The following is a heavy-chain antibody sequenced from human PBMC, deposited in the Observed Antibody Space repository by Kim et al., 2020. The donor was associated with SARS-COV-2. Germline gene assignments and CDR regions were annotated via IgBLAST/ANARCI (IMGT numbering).Heavy chain of an antibody. V-gene: IGHV3-15*01. J-gene: IGHJ6*02. CDR2: IKSKTNGGTT. Sequence: GGSLRLSCAASGFTFRNACMNWVRQAPGKGLEWVGGIKSKTNGGTTGYAATGNGRSTISRDDSTNTQYLQMNSLKTEDAAVYYCTSDSGDYCGGDCYSRVWGQGTTVTVSS. CDR3: TSDSGDYCGGDCYSRV. CDR1: GFTFRNAC. D-gene: IGHD2-21*02.